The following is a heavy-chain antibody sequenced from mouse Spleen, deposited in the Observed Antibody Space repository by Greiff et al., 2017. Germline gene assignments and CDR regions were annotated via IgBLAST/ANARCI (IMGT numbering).Heavy chain of an antibody. J-gene: IGHJ3*01. V-gene: IGHV14-1*01. CDR3: TTLYSYYSYDGWFAY. D-gene: IGHD2-12*01. CDR1: GFNIKDYY. CDR2: IDPEDGDT. Sequence: VQLQQSGAELVRPGASVKLSCTASGFNIKDYYMHWVKQRPEQGLEWIGRIDPEDGDTEYAPKFQGKATMTADTSSNTAYLQLSSLTSEDTAVYYCTTLYSYYSYDGWFAYWGQGTLVTVSA.